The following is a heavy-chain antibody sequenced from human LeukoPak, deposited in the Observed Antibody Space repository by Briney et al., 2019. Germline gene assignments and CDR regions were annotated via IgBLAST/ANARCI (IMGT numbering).Heavy chain of an antibody. CDR3: ASTYGSGSYYLDY. D-gene: IGHD3-10*01. J-gene: IGHJ4*02. V-gene: IGHV4-39*07. CDR1: GGSISSSSSY. CDR2: IDYSGRT. Sequence: SETLSLTCTVSGGSISSSSSYWGWIRQAPGKGLEWIGSIDYSGRTHYNPTLKSRVTISVDTSKNQFSLKLSSVTAADTAVYYCASTYGSGSYYLDYWGQGTLVTVSS.